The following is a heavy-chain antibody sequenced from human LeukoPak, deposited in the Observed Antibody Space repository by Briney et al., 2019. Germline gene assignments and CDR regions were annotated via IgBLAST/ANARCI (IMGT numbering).Heavy chain of an antibody. D-gene: IGHD3-10*01. CDR3: ARGGWGSGSYYSYYYYGVDV. V-gene: IGHV3-74*01. CDR1: GFTFTNAW. Sequence: PGGSLRLSCVDSGFTFTNAWMSWVRQAPGKGLVLVSRMNSDGSTTSYADSVKGRFTISKDNAKNTLYLQMNSLRAEDTAVYYCARGGWGSGSYYSYYYYGVDVWGQGTTVTVSS. J-gene: IGHJ6*02. CDR2: MNSDGSTT.